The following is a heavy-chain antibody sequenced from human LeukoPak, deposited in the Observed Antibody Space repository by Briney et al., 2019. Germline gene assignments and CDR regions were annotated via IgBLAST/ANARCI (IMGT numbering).Heavy chain of an antibody. CDR3: ARAHSSLLGWNFDY. V-gene: IGHV4-39*07. Sequence: PSETLSLTCTVSGGSISSSSYYWGWIRQPPGKGLEWIGSIYYSGSTYYNPSLKSRVTISVDTSKNQFSLKLSSVTAADTAVYYCARAHSSLLGWNFDYWGQGTLVTVSS. J-gene: IGHJ4*02. CDR1: GGSISSSSYY. CDR2: IYYSGST. D-gene: IGHD6-6*01.